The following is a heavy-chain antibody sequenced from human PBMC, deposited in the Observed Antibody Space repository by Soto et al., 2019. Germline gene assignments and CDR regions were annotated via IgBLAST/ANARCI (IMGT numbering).Heavy chain of an antibody. CDR3: ARMGDVPYYYYGMDV. J-gene: IGHJ6*02. CDR2: INGYNGNT. Sequence: ASVKVSCKASGYTFTSYGITWVRQAPGQGVEWLGWINGYNGNTNYAQKLQGRVTMTTDPSTSTAYMELRSLRSDDTAVYYCARMGDVPYYYYGMDVWGQETTLTFSS. D-gene: IGHD2-21*02. CDR1: GYTFTSYG. V-gene: IGHV1-18*01.